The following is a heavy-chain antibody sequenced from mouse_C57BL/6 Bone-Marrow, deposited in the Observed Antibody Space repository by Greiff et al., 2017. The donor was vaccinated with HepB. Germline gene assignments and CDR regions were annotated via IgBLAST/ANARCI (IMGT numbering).Heavy chain of an antibody. J-gene: IGHJ3*01. CDR2: IYPRSGNT. Sequence: VMLVESGAELARPGASVKLSCKASGYTFTSYGISWVKQRTGQGLEWIGEIYPRSGNTYYNEKFKGKATLTADKSSSTAYMELRSLTSEDSAVYFCAGGTATWFAYWGQGTLVTVSA. V-gene: IGHV1-81*01. CDR3: AGGTATWFAY. D-gene: IGHD3-3*01. CDR1: GYTFTSYG.